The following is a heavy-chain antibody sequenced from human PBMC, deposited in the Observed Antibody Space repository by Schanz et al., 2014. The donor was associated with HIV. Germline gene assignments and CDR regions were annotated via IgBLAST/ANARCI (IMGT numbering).Heavy chain of an antibody. CDR3: ARSRYGDHPYYFDL. V-gene: IGHV1-69*01. J-gene: IGHJ4*02. CDR2: IIPVFGTA. CDR1: GGTFNNSA. Sequence: QEQLVQSGAAVRKPGSSVTVSCKTSGGTFNNSALNWVRQAPGQGLEWMGGIIPVFGTANYAQKFQGRVTINADQSTTTVYMYLSSLRSDDTAVYYCARSRYGDHPYYFDLWGQGTPVAVS. D-gene: IGHD2-21*02.